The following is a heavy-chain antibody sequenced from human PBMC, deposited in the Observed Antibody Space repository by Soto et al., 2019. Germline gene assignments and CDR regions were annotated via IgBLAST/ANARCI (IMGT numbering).Heavy chain of an antibody. J-gene: IGHJ3*02. CDR3: ARDPVVVVAATAAFDI. V-gene: IGHV4-34*01. Sequence: QVQLQQWGAGLLKPSETLSLTCAVYGGSFSGYYWSWIRQPPGKGLEWIGEINHSGSTNYNPSLKSRVTISVDTSKNQFSLKLSSVTAADTAVYYCARDPVVVVAATAAFDIWGQGTMVTVSS. D-gene: IGHD2-15*01. CDR2: INHSGST. CDR1: GGSFSGYY.